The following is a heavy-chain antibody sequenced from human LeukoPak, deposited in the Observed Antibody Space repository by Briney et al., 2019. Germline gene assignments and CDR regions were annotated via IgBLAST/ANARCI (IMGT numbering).Heavy chain of an antibody. CDR2: IGNSGATT. CDR1: GFTLSNYA. V-gene: IGHV3-23*01. CDR3: AKGGIKRFGLVPDWFDP. D-gene: IGHD3/OR15-3a*01. Sequence: GGSLRLSCAASGFTLSNYAMSWVRQAPGKGPEWVSSIGNSGATTFYADSVKGRFTISRDISKNTLYLQMSSLRAEDTAIYYCAKGGIKRFGLVPDWFDPWGLGTLVTVSS. J-gene: IGHJ5*02.